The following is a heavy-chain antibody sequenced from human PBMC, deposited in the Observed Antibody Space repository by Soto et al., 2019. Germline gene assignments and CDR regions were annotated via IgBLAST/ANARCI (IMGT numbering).Heavy chain of an antibody. J-gene: IGHJ5*02. CDR3: ARVRAGNWFDP. CDR1: GFTFSSYW. CDR2: INSDGSST. V-gene: IGHV3-74*01. D-gene: IGHD6-13*01. Sequence: PGGSLRLSCAASGFTFSSYWMHWVRQAPGKGLVWVSRINSDGSSTTYADSVKGRFTISRDNAKNTLYLQMTSLRTEGTAVYYCARVRAGNWFDPWGQGTLVTV.